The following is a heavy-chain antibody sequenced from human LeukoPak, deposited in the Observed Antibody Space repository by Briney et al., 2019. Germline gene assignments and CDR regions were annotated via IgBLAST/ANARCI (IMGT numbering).Heavy chain of an antibody. Sequence: QPGGSLRLSCAASGFTFSSYSMNWVRQAPGKGQEWVSYISSSSSTIYYADSVKGRFTISRDIAKNSLYLQMNSLRAEDTAVYYCARDRYYDSSGHKREFDYWGQGTLVTVSS. CDR1: GFTFSSYS. CDR2: ISSSSSTI. D-gene: IGHD3-22*01. CDR3: ARDRYYDSSGHKREFDY. V-gene: IGHV3-48*01. J-gene: IGHJ4*02.